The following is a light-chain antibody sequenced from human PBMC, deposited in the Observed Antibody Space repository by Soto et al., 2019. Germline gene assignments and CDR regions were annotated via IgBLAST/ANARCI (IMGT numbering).Light chain of an antibody. Sequence: QSVLTQPASVSGSPGQSITISCTGTSSDVGGYNYVSWYQQHPGKAPKLMIYEVGNRPSGVSNRFSGSKSGNTASLTISGLQAEDEADYYCSSYTSRSTVLFGGGTKLTVL. J-gene: IGLJ2*01. CDR1: SSDVGGYNY. CDR3: SSYTSRSTVL. CDR2: EVG. V-gene: IGLV2-14*01.